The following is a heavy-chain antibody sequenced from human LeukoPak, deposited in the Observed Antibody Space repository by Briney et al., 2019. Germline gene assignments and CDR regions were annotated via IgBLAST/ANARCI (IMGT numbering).Heavy chain of an antibody. V-gene: IGHV4-39*01. CDR2: IYYSGTT. Sequence: SETLSLTCTVSGGSISSTSYYWGWIRQPPGEGLEWIGSIYYSGTTYYNPSLKSLVTISLDTPQNQFSLRLTSVTAADTAVYYCASQLGYGSGTYYNKLFDYWGQGTLLTVSS. CDR1: GGSISSTSYY. D-gene: IGHD3-10*01. J-gene: IGHJ4*02. CDR3: ASQLGYGSGTYYNKLFDY.